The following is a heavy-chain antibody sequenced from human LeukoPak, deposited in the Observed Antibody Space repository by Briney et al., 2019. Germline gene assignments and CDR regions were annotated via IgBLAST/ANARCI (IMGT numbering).Heavy chain of an antibody. CDR1: GYTFTSYV. D-gene: IGHD1-26*01. V-gene: IGHV1-18*01. CDR2: ISAYNGNT. J-gene: IGHJ4*02. Sequence: ASVKVSCKASGYTFTSYVISWVRQAPGQGLEWMGCISAYNGNTNYAQKLQGRVTMTTDTSTSTAYMELRSLRSDDTAVYYCASDGNSGSYPGYFDYWGQGTLVTVSS. CDR3: ASDGNSGSYPGYFDY.